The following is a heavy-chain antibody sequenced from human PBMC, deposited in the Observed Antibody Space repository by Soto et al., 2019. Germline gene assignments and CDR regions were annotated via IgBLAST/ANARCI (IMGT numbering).Heavy chain of an antibody. Sequence: QEQLVESGGGVVQPGRSLRLSCEGSGYTFSSNAMHWVRQAPGKGLEWVAVISYDGSNKYYTDSVKGRFTISRDNSKNTLYLQMNSLRLEDTAVYRCPRVRGGDYYYYYAMDVWGQGTTVTVSS. D-gene: IGHD3-10*01. CDR2: ISYDGSNK. J-gene: IGHJ6*02. CDR3: PRVRGGDYYYYYAMDV. CDR1: GYTFSSNA. V-gene: IGHV3-30-3*01.